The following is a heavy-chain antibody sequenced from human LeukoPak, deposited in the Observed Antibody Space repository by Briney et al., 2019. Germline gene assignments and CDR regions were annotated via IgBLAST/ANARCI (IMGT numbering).Heavy chain of an antibody. D-gene: IGHD2-8*01. CDR2: IYYSGST. J-gene: IGHJ2*01. Sequence: SETLSLTCTVSGGSISSSSYYWGWIRQPPGKGLEWIGSIYYSGSTYYNPSLKSRVTISVDTSKNQFSLKLSSVTAADTAVYYCARPSRYCTNGVCYPSHWYFDLWGRGTLVTVSS. CDR1: GGSISSSSYY. V-gene: IGHV4-39*01. CDR3: ARPSRYCTNGVCYPSHWYFDL.